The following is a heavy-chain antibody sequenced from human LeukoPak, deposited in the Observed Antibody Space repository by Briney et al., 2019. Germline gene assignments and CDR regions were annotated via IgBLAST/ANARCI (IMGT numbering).Heavy chain of an antibody. CDR3: ARYSGSYYYPPAWDL. CDR2: TSTSGGSA. Sequence: PGGSLRLSCAASGFTFSNNAMSWFRQAPGKGLEWVSATSTSGGSAYYADSVKGRFTISRDNSKNTLYLQMDSLRADDTAVYYCARYSGSYYYPPAWDLWGQGTLVTVSS. D-gene: IGHD1-26*01. J-gene: IGHJ1*01. CDR1: GFTFSNNA. V-gene: IGHV3-23*01.